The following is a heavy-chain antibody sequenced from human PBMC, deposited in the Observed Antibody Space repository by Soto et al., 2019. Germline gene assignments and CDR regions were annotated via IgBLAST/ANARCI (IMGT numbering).Heavy chain of an antibody. CDR1: GGSISSSSYY. CDR3: ARLGYCSGGRCYIAYHFDF. D-gene: IGHD2-15*01. Sequence: SETLSLTCTVSGGSISSSSYYWGWIRQPPGKGLEWIGCIYYSGSTYYNPSLKSRVTISPDTSKNQFSLKLTSVTAADTAVYFCARLGYCSGGRCYIAYHFDFWGQGTLVTVSS. V-gene: IGHV4-39*01. CDR2: IYYSGST. J-gene: IGHJ4*02.